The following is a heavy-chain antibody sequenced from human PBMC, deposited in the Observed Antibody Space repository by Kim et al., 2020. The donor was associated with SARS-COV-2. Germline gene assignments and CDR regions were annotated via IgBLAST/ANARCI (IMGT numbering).Heavy chain of an antibody. CDR3: AKGAARQGGYYYYMDD. CDR2: ISYDGSNK. D-gene: IGHD6-6*01. J-gene: IGHJ6*03. Sequence: GGSLRLSCAASGFTFSSYGMHWVRQAPGKGLEWVAVISYDGSNKYYADSVKGRFTISRDNSKNTLYLQMNSLRAEDTAVYYCAKGAARQGGYYYYMDDGG. V-gene: IGHV3-30*18. CDR1: GFTFSSYG.